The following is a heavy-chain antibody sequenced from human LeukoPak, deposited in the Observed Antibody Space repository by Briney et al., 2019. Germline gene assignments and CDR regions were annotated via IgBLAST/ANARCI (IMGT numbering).Heavy chain of an antibody. V-gene: IGHV3-11*04. CDR3: ARGGRKSRGVDIVRKKETGYYYYMDV. CDR2: ISSSGGTI. CDR1: GFTFSDYY. D-gene: IGHD2-15*01. J-gene: IGHJ6*03. Sequence: GGSLRLSCAASGFTFSDYYMNWIRQAPGKGLEWVSYISSSGGTIYYADSVKGRFTISRDNSKNTLYLQMNSLRAEDTAVYYCARGGRKSRGVDIVRKKETGYYYYMDVWGKGTTVTVSS.